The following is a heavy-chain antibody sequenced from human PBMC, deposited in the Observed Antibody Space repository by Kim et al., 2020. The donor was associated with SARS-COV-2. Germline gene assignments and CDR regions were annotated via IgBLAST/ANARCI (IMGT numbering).Heavy chain of an antibody. CDR1: GYSFTSYW. V-gene: IGHV5-51*01. CDR3: ARLGYSYEYNWNDGDY. CDR2: IYPGDSDT. J-gene: IGHJ4*02. D-gene: IGHD1-20*01. Sequence: GESLKISCKGSGYSFTSYWIGWVRQMPGKGLEWMGIIYPGDSDTRYSPSFQGQVTISADKSISTAYLQWSSLKASDTAMYYCARLGYSYEYNWNDGDYWGQGTLVTVSS.